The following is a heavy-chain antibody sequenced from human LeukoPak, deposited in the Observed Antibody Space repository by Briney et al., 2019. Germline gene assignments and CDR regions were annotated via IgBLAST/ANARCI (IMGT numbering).Heavy chain of an antibody. V-gene: IGHV1-69*06. CDR3: ARVDTAMGNYFDY. J-gene: IGHJ4*02. CDR1: GGTFSSYA. CDR2: IIPIFGTA. D-gene: IGHD5-18*01. Sequence: ASVKVSCKASGGTFSSYAISWVRQAPGQGLEWMGGIIPIFGTANYAQKFQGRVTITADKSTSTAYMELSSLRSEDTAVYYCARVDTAMGNYFDYWGQGTLVTVS.